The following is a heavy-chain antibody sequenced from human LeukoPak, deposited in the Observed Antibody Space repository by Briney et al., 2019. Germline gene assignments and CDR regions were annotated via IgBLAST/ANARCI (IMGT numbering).Heavy chain of an antibody. CDR2: ISESGTTI. V-gene: IGHV3-48*03. J-gene: IGHJ5*02. CDR1: GFIFSSHE. D-gene: IGHD6-13*01. Sequence: GGSLRLSCAASGFIFSSHEMNWVRQAPGKGLEWVSYISESGTTIHYADSLKGRFTISRDNAKNSLYLQMNSLRAEDTAVYYCARESAAAAGTDWFDPWGQGTLVTVSS. CDR3: ARESAAAAGTDWFDP.